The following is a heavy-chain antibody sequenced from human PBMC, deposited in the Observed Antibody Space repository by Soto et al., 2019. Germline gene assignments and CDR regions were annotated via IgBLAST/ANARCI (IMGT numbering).Heavy chain of an antibody. J-gene: IGHJ5*02. CDR3: ARGSVPAARNWFDP. Sequence: KTSETLSLTCTVSGGSISSYYWSWIRQPPGKGLEWIGYIYYSGSTNYNPSLKSRVTISVDTSKNQFSLKLSSVTAADTAVYYCARGSVPAARNWFDPWGQGTLVTVSS. CDR2: IYYSGST. D-gene: IGHD2-2*01. CDR1: GGSISSYY. V-gene: IGHV4-59*01.